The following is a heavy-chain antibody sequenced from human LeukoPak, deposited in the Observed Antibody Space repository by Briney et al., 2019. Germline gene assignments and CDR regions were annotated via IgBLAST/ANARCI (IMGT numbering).Heavy chain of an antibody. V-gene: IGHV4-34*01. Sequence: SETLSLTCAVYGGSFSGYYWSWIRQPPGKGLEWIGEINHSGSTNYNPSLKSRVTISVDTSKNQFSLKLSSVTAADTAVYYCARVVYYGSGSPFFDYWGQGTLVTVSP. J-gene: IGHJ4*02. D-gene: IGHD3-10*01. CDR1: GGSFSGYY. CDR2: INHSGST. CDR3: ARVVYYGSGSPFFDY.